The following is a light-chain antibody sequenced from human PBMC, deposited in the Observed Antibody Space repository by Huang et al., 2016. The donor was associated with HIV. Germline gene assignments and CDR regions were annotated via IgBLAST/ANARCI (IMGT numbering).Light chain of an antibody. CDR3: QQYWSTPPAT. CDR2: AAS. J-gene: IGKJ1*01. CDR1: QGISNS. V-gene: IGKV1-NL1*01. Sequence: DIQMTQSPSSLPASVGDRVTIPCRASQGISNSLAWYQQKPGKAPKLLLYAASKLESGVPSRFSGSASGTDYTLTISSLQPEDFATYYCQQYWSTPPATFGQGTKVEIK.